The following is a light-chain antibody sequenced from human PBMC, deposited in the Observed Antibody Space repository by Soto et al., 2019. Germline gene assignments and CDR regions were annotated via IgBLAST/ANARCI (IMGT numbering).Light chain of an antibody. CDR1: QSISAY. CDR3: QQSHSSEYS. V-gene: IGKV1-39*01. J-gene: IGKJ2*01. CDR2: ATS. Sequence: IQLTQSPSSLSASVGDRVTITCRTSQSISAYLNWYRQKPGQAPELLIYATSNLHSGVPSRVSGSGSVTEFTLTINSLQPEDLATYYCQQSHSSEYSFGQGTRLEIK.